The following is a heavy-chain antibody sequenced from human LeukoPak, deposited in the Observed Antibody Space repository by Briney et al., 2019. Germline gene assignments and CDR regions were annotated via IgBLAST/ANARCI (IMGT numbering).Heavy chain of an antibody. Sequence: GGSLRLSCAASGFTFDSYTMNWVRQAPGKGLEWVSSISSGSSYIYYADSAKGRFTISRDNAKNSLYLQMNSLRDEDTALYYCARETTVIKKIDYWGQGTLVTVSS. D-gene: IGHD4-17*01. CDR2: ISSGSSYI. CDR1: GFTFDSYT. CDR3: ARETTVIKKIDY. J-gene: IGHJ4*02. V-gene: IGHV3-21*01.